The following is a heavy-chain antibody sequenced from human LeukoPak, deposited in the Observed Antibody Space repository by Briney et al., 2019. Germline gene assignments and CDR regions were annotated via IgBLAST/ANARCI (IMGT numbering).Heavy chain of an antibody. CDR3: ARDSTWLLDY. CDR2: IKEDGSVK. J-gene: IGHJ4*02. CDR1: GFTFSSHW. V-gene: IGHV3-7*03. Sequence: GGSLRLSCTASGFTFSSHWMTWVRQPPGKGLEWVANIKEDGSVKYYVDSVKGRFTISRDNTKDALYLQMNSLRADDTAVYFCARDSTWLLDYWGQGTLITVSS. D-gene: IGHD6-19*01.